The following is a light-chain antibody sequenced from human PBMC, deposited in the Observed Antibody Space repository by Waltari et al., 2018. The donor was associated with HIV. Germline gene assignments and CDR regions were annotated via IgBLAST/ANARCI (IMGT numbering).Light chain of an antibody. Sequence: QSVLTQPPSASGTPGQRVNSSCSGGSSNIGSNPVNWYRQFPGEVPKLLTYTNIQPPSGVPDRFSGSKSGTSASLASSGLQSEDEADFYCAVWDDSLRSVLFGGGTRLTVL. CDR2: TNI. CDR1: SSNIGSNP. V-gene: IGLV1-44*01. J-gene: IGLJ3*02. CDR3: AVWDDSLRSVL.